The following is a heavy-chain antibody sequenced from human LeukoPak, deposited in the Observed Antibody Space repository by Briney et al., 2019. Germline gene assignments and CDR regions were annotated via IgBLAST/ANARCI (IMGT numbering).Heavy chain of an antibody. CDR1: GGCISSYY. CDR2: IYYSGST. J-gene: IGHJ4*02. Sequence: SETLSLTCPVSGGCISSYYWSWIRQPPGQGLEWIGYIYYSGSTNYNPSLKRRVTISVDTSKNQFSLKLSSVTAADTAVYYCARGGGGPYFDYWGQGTLVTVSS. D-gene: IGHD3-10*01. V-gene: IGHV4-59*01. CDR3: ARGGGGPYFDY.